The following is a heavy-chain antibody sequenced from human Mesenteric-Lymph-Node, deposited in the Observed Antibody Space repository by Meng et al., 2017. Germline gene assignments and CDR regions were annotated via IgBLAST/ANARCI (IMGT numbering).Heavy chain of an antibody. CDR2: ISGNGNT. CDR3: AKGPTVATTRYFEY. V-gene: IGHV3-23*01. J-gene: IGHJ4*02. D-gene: IGHD4-17*01. Sequence: GESLKISCAASGFTFSSYAMSWVRQAPGAGLAWVSIISGNGNTYYADSVKGRFTISRDSSNNTVYLQMNSLRVEDTAVYFCAKGPTVATTRYFEYWGQGILVTVSS. CDR1: GFTFSSYA.